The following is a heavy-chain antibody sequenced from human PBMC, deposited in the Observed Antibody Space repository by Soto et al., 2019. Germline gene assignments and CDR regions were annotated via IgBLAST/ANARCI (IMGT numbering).Heavy chain of an antibody. V-gene: IGHV1-8*01. J-gene: IGHJ4*02. CDR3: VRGRVMITFGVVIVIDF. D-gene: IGHD3-16*02. Sequence: ASVKVSFKASGYTFTSYDINWVRQATGQGLEWMGWINPNTGYTDYAQKFQGRVTLTGNTSITTAYMELSSLRSEDTAVYYCVRGRVMITFGVVIVIDFWGQGSPVTVSS. CDR1: GYTFTSYD. CDR2: INPNTGYT.